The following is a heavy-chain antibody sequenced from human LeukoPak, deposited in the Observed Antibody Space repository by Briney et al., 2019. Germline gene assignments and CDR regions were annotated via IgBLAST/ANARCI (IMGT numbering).Heavy chain of an antibody. CDR2: IVPILGTA. J-gene: IGHJ1*01. Sequence: ASVKVSCKASGGTFSSYTISWVRQAPGQGLEWMGRIVPILGTANYAQKFQGRVTITADKSTSTAYMELSSLRSEDTAVYYCARAYGSGIFQHWGQGTLVTVSS. CDR1: GGTFSSYT. D-gene: IGHD3-10*01. V-gene: IGHV1-69*08. CDR3: ARAYGSGIFQH.